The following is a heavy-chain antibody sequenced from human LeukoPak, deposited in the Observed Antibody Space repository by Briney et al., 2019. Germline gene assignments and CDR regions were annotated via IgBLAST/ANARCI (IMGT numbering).Heavy chain of an antibody. J-gene: IGHJ4*02. Sequence: ASVKVSCKASGYTFTRYYMHWVRQAPGQGLEWMGIIHPSVGSTSYAQKFQGRVTLTRDTSTSTVYMELSSLRSEDTAVYYCARDAMVVTPLFDYWGQGTLVTVSS. D-gene: IGHD4-23*01. CDR3: ARDAMVVTPLFDY. CDR1: GYTFTRYY. CDR2: IHPSVGST. V-gene: IGHV1-46*01.